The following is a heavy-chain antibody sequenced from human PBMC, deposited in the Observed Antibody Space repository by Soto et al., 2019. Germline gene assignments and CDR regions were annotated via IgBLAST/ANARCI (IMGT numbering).Heavy chain of an antibody. J-gene: IGHJ3*02. D-gene: IGHD2-21*01. CDR3: LRYDRINKKPYSPGGFHI. CDR1: GDSISSSNSH. CDR2: VYYGGAIFYSGNI. V-gene: IGHV4-39*01. Sequence: SETLSLTCTVSGDSISSSNSHWGWTRQPPGKGLEYIGSVYYGGAIFYSGNIYYNPSLKSRVTISVDTSKNQFSLRLSSVTAADTGGYYCLRYDRINKKPYSPGGFHIWGQGTMVTVSS.